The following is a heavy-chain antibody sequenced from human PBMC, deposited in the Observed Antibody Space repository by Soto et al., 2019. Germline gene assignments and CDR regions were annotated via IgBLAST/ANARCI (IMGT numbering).Heavy chain of an antibody. D-gene: IGHD2-2*03. Sequence: QVQLQQWGAGLLKPSETLSLTCVVNGGSFSGYYWSWVRLPPGKGLEWIGEINHSGITDSNPSLKSRVTISVYGSRNQFSLNLTSVTAADTAVYFCARARSSVSSRRGIGYYGMDVWGQGTTVTVSS. CDR3: ARARSSVSSRRGIGYYGMDV. V-gene: IGHV4-34*01. J-gene: IGHJ6*02. CDR2: INHSGIT. CDR1: GGSFSGYY.